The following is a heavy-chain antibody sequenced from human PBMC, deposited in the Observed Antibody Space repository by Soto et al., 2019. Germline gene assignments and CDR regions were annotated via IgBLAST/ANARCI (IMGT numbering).Heavy chain of an antibody. D-gene: IGHD7-27*01. Sequence: SETLSLTCTVSGGSISSGGYYWSWIRQHPGKGLEWIGYIYYSGSTYYNPSLKSRVTISVDTSKNQFSLKLSSVTAADTAVYYCARDNVTGVRGYFDYWGQGTLVTVSS. J-gene: IGHJ4*02. CDR3: ARDNVTGVRGYFDY. CDR2: IYYSGST. CDR1: GGSISSGGYY. V-gene: IGHV4-31*03.